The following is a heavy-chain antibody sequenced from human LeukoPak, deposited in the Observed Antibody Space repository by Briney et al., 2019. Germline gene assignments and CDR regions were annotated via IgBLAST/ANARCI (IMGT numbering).Heavy chain of an antibody. J-gene: IGHJ5*02. CDR3: ARRAGSGWSINWFDP. V-gene: IGHV4-59*08. D-gene: IGHD6-19*01. CDR2: VHYSGST. Sequence: SETLSLTCTVSGASISSYYWGWIRQPPGKGLEWIGKVHYSGSTNYNPSLKSRVTISVDTSKNQFSLKLSSVTAADTAVYYCARRAGSGWSINWFDPWGQGTLITVSS. CDR1: GASISSYY.